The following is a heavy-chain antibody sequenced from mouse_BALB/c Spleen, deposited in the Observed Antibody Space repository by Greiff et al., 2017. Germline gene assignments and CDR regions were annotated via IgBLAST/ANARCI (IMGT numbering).Heavy chain of an antibody. V-gene: IGHV3-6*02. J-gene: IGHJ2*01. D-gene: IGHD2-3*01. CDR1: GYSITSGYY. CDR3: ARGDGPYFDY. CDR2: ISYDGSN. Sequence: DVHLVESGPGLVKPSQSLSLTCSVTGYSITSGYYWNWIRQFPGNKLEWMGYISYDGSNNYNPSLKNRISITRDTSKNQFFLKLNSVTTEDTATYYCARGDGPYFDYWGQGTTLTVSS.